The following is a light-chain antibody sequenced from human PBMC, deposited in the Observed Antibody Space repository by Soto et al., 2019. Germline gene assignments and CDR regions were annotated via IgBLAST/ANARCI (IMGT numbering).Light chain of an antibody. J-gene: IGLJ1*01. V-gene: IGLV2-14*01. Sequence: QSVLTQPASVSGSPGQSITISCTGTSSDVGCYNYVSWYQQHPGKAPKFMIYDVSNRPSGVSNRFSGSKSGNTASLTISGLQAGDEADYYCSSYTTSNTRQIVFGTGTKVTVL. CDR1: SSDVGCYNY. CDR3: SSYTTSNTRQIV. CDR2: DVS.